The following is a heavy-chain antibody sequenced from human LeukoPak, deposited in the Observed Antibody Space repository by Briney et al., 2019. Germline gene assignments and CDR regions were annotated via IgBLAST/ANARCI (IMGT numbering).Heavy chain of an antibody. CDR1: GYTLTELS. V-gene: IGHV1-24*01. CDR3: AVAARPPDWPFDY. D-gene: IGHD6-6*01. CDR2: FDPEDGET. Sequence: ASVKVPCKVSGYTLTELSMHWVRQAPGKGLEWMGGFDPEDGETIYAQKFRGRVTMTEDTSTDTAYMELSSLRSEDTAVYYCAVAARPPDWPFDYWGQGTLVTVSS. J-gene: IGHJ4*02.